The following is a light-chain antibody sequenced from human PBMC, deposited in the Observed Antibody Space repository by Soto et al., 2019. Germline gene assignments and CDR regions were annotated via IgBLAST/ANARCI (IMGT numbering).Light chain of an antibody. CDR3: QQRSNWQGAT. CDR1: QSVFTY. V-gene: IGKV3-11*01. Sequence: IVLTHSPATLSLSPWERVSLSCRASQSVFTYLAWYQQKPGQAPRLLIYDASNRATGIPARFSGSGSGTDFTLTISSLEPEDFAVYYCQQRSNWQGATFGGGTKVDIK. CDR2: DAS. J-gene: IGKJ4*01.